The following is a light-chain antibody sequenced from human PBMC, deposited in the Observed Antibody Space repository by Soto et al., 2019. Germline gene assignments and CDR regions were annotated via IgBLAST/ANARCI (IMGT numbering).Light chain of an antibody. CDR3: QQFTGYSKS. CDR2: DAS. J-gene: IGKJ1*01. Sequence: IKMTQSLSTLYGSVGDRVTITCLASQTISIWLAWYQQKPGKAPKLLIYDASSLESGVPSRFSGIGSGTEFTLTISSLQPDDSATYYCQQFTGYSKSFGQGTMA. V-gene: IGKV1-5*01. CDR1: QTISIW.